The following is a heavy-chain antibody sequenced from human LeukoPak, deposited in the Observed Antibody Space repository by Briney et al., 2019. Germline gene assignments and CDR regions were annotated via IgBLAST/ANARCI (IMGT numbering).Heavy chain of an antibody. CDR2: IRYDGSNK. CDR3: AKGPSGSYYAFFDY. D-gene: IGHD1-26*01. CDR1: GFTFSSYG. J-gene: IGHJ4*02. V-gene: IGHV3-30*02. Sequence: GGSLRLSCAASGFTFSSYGMHWVRQAPGKGLEWVAFIRYDGSNKYYADSVKGRFTISRDNSKNTLYLQMNSLRAEDTAVYYCAKGPSGSYYAFFDYWGQGTLVTVSS.